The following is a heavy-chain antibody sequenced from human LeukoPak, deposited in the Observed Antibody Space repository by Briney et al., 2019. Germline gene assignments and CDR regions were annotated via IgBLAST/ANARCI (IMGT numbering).Heavy chain of an antibody. J-gene: IGHJ4*01. CDR3: GRQGGGDNCR. Sequence: GGSLRLSCAASGIALNTNDMNWVRQAPGKGLEWVSIIYPWGSAFYTDSVKGRFTVTRDESKNKMFLQMNTLRPDDTAMYYCGRQGGGDNCRWGQGALVTVSS. V-gene: IGHV3-66*02. CDR2: IYPWGSA. D-gene: IGHD4-23*01. CDR1: GIALNTND.